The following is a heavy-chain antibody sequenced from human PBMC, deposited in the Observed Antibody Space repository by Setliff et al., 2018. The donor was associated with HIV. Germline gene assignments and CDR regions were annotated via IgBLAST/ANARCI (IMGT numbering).Heavy chain of an antibody. CDR2: IYYNGRT. D-gene: IGHD1-26*01. Sequence: SETLSLTCTVSGGSISSGGYYWNWIRQYPVKGLEWIGHIYYNGRTLFNPALGTRLNMSVDTSENQFSLKLNSVTAADTAVYYCARHPRWDWFDPWGQGTLVTVSS. CDR1: GGSISSGGYY. J-gene: IGHJ5*02. V-gene: IGHV4-31*03. CDR3: ARHPRWDWFDP.